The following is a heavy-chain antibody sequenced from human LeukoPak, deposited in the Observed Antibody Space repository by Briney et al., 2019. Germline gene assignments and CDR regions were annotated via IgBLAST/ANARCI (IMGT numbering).Heavy chain of an antibody. CDR3: VRSFLDYMDV. CDR1: GESINPYY. CDR2: IYKSGTT. J-gene: IGHJ6*03. V-gene: IGHV4-4*07. Sequence: PSETLSLTCTVSGESINPYYWNRIRQSAGKGLEWIGHIYKSGTTNFNPSLTSRVTMSLDTSRNQFSLKLRSVTAADTAVYFCVRSFLDYMDVWGKGTTVTVSS. D-gene: IGHD2/OR15-2a*01.